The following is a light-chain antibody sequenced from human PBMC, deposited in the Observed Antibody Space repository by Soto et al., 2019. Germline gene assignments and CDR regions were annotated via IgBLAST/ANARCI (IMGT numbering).Light chain of an antibody. CDR2: DAS. J-gene: IGKJ1*01. CDR1: QSLSSW. CDR3: QQYNSYWT. V-gene: IGKV1-5*01. Sequence: DIQMTQSPSTLSASVGDRVTITCRASQSLSSWLAWYQQKPGIAPKLLIYDASSLERGVPSRFSGSGSGTEFTLTISSLQPDDFATYYCQQYNSYWTFGQGTKVDIK.